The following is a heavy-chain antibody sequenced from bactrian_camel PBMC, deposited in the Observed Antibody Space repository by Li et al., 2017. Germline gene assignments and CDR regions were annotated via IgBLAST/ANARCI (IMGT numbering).Heavy chain of an antibody. CDR3: AADSRWVCYSASWSEYNY. Sequence: HVQLVESGGGSVQAGGSLRLSCVVSGYAYSDGYCLGWFCRAPGKEREGVAAIDTDGSTSYADSVKGRFTISQDNAKNTLYLQMNSLKPEDTAMYYCAADSRWVCYSASWSEYNYWGQGTQVTVS. J-gene: IGHJ4*01. CDR1: GYAYSDGYC. D-gene: IGHD1*01. CDR2: IDTDGST. V-gene: IGHV3S26*01.